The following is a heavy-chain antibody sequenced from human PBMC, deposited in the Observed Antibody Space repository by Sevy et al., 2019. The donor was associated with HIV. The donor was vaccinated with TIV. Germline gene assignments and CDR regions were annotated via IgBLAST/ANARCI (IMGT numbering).Heavy chain of an antibody. J-gene: IGHJ4*02. CDR2: ISYDGSNK. D-gene: IGHD3-10*01. Sequence: GGSLRLSCAASGFTFSSYAMHWVRQAPGKGLEWVALISYDGSNKYYADSVKGRFTISRDNSKITLYLQMNSLRTEDTAVYYCARDRGSGKNVFFDYWGQGTLVTVSS. CDR3: ARDRGSGKNVFFDY. V-gene: IGHV3-30-3*01. CDR1: GFTFSSYA.